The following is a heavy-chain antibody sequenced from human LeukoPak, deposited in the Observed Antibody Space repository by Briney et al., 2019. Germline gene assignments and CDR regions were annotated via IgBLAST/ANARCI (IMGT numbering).Heavy chain of an antibody. Sequence: QPGGSLRLSCAASGFTFSSYGVTWLRQTPAKGLEWVSAISGSGETTYYSDSVKGRFTISRDNSKNTLFLQMNSLRVEDAAMYYCAKTHGYFDQWGQGTLVAVSS. D-gene: IGHD3-22*01. CDR2: ISGSGETT. CDR3: AKTHGYFDQ. CDR1: GFTFSSYG. V-gene: IGHV3-23*01. J-gene: IGHJ4*02.